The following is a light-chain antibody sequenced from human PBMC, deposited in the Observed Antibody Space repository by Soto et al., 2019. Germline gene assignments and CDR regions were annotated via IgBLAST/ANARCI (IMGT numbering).Light chain of an antibody. J-gene: IGLJ1*01. CDR3: QSYDSGLSGYV. CDR2: GNS. Sequence: QSVLTHPPSVSGAPGQRVTIYCTGSSSNIGAGYDVHWYQQLPVTAPKPLIYGNSNRPSGVSDRFSGCKSGNSASLAITGLQAEDEADYYCQSYDSGLSGYVFGPGTRSPS. CDR1: SSNIGAGYD. V-gene: IGLV1-40*01.